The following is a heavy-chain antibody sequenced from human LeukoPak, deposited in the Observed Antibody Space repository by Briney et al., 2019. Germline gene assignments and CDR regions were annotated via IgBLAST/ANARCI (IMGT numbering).Heavy chain of an antibody. CDR3: AKIYGDYSPTGDDY. J-gene: IGHJ4*02. D-gene: IGHD4-17*01. V-gene: IGHV3-30*18. Sequence: GGSLRLSCAASGFTFSSYGMHWVRQAPGKGLEWVAVISYDGSNKYYADSVKGRFTISRDNSKNTLYLQMNSLRAEDTAVYYCAKIYGDYSPTGDDYWGQGTLVTVSS. CDR1: GFTFSSYG. CDR2: ISYDGSNK.